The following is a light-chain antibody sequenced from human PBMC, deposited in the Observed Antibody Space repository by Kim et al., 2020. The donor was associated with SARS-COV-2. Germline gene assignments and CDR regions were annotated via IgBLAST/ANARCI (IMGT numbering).Light chain of an antibody. V-gene: IGLV6-57*02. Sequence: NFMLSQPHSVSESPGKTVTISCTGSGGSIATNYVQWYQQRPGSAPATVIYEDKQRPSGVPDRFSGSIDSSSNSASRTISGLKTDDEADYYCLSYDNNNQGVFGGGTQLTVL. J-gene: IGLJ3*02. CDR3: LSYDNNNQGV. CDR1: GGSIATNY. CDR2: EDK.